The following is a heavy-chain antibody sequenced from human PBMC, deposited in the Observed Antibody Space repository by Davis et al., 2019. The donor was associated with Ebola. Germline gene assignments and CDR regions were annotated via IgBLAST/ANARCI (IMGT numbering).Heavy chain of an antibody. CDR2: ISSSGSTI. V-gene: IGHV3-48*04. D-gene: IGHD3-10*01. CDR1: GFTFSSYS. J-gene: IGHJ4*02. CDR3: ARDPYASGTYFYDY. Sequence: GESLKISCAASGFTFSSYSMNWVRQAPGKGLEWVSYISSSGSTIYYADSVKGRFTISRDNAKNSLYLQMNSLRAEDTAVYYCARDPYASGTYFYDYWGQGTLATVSS.